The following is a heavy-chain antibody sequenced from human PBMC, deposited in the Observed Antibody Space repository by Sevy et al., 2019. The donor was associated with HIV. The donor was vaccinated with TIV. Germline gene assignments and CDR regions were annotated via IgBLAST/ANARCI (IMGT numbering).Heavy chain of an antibody. CDR2: IWYDGTNR. CDR1: GFSISGYG. D-gene: IGHD6-19*01. Sequence: GGSLRLSCAASGFSISGYGMHWVRQAPGKGLEWVAVIWYDGTNREYADSVKGRFTISRDNSKNTLYLQMNSLRVEDMAVYYCAREDIRVAGIGYYFHSWGQRTLVTVSS. V-gene: IGHV3-33*01. CDR3: AREDIRVAGIGYYFHS. J-gene: IGHJ4*02.